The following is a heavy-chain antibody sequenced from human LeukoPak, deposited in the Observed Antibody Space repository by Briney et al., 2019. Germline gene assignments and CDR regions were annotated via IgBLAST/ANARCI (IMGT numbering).Heavy chain of an antibody. CDR3: ARNPMAYYMDV. CDR1: GFTFSSYW. D-gene: IGHD3-10*01. J-gene: IGHJ6*03. CDR2: ISSSSSYI. Sequence: KPGGSLRLSCAASGFTFSSYWMSWVRQAPGKGLEWVSSISSSSSYIYYADSVKGRFTISRDNAKNSLYLQMNSLRAEDTAVYYCARNPMAYYMDVWGKGTTVTVSS. V-gene: IGHV3-21*01.